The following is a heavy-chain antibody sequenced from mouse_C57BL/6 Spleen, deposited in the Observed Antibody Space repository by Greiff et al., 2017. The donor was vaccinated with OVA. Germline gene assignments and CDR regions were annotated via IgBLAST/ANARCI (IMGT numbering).Heavy chain of an antibody. CDR2: IDPSDSYT. J-gene: IGHJ1*03. CDR3: ARGRTVVATDPYFDV. CDR1: GYTFTSYW. Sequence: QVQLQQPGAELVMPGASVKLSCKASGYTFTSYWMHWVKQRPGQGLEWIGEIDPSDSYTNYNQKFKGKSTLTVDKSSSTAYMQLSSLTSEDSAVYYCARGRTVVATDPYFDVCGTGTTVTVSS. V-gene: IGHV1-69*01. D-gene: IGHD1-1*01.